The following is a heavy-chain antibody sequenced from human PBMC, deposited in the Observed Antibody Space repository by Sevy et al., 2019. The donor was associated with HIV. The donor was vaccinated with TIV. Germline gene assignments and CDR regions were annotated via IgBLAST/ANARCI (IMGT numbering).Heavy chain of an antibody. V-gene: IGHV1-2*02. CDR3: ARMGDYFDTSGYYPLKY. D-gene: IGHD3-22*01. CDR2: INPKTGGT. J-gene: IGHJ4*02. Sequence: ASVKVSCKASGYTFTGYYVHWLRQAPGQGLEWTGWINPKTGGTYVAKKFQDRVTMTTGTSITTAYLELSGLRFDDTAVYYCARMGDYFDTSGYYPLKYWCQGTLVTVSS. CDR1: GYTFTGYY.